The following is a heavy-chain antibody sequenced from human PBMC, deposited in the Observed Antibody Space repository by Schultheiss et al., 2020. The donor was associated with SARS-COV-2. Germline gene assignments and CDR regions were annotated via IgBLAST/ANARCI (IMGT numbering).Heavy chain of an antibody. CDR3: AKDQAVAGYYFDN. CDR1: GFTFSSYD. J-gene: IGHJ4*02. Sequence: GGSLRLSCAASGFTFSSYDMHWVRQATGKGLEWVSAIGTAGDPYYPGSVKGRFTISRENAKNTLFLKITSLRATDTAVFYCAKDQAVAGYYFDNWGQGTLVTVSS. CDR2: IGTAGDP. D-gene: IGHD6-19*01. V-gene: IGHV3-13*05.